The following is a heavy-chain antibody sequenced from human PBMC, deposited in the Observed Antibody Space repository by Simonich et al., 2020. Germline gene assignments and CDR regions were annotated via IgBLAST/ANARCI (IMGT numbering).Heavy chain of an antibody. J-gene: IGHJ3*02. V-gene: IGHV4-34*01. CDR2: INHSGRT. CDR3: ARGKGWKNAFDI. Sequence: QVQLQQWGAGLLKPSETLSLTCAVYGVSFSGSYWSWIRQPPGKGLEWFGEINHSGRTNYNPSLKSRVTISVDTSKNQFSLKLSSVTAADTAVYYCARGKGWKNAFDIWGQGTMVTVSS. D-gene: IGHD1-1*01. CDR1: GVSFSGSY.